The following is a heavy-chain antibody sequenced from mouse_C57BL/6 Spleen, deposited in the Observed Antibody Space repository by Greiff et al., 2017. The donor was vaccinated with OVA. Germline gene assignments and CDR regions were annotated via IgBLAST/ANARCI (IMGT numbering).Heavy chain of an antibody. CDR2: IDPSDSYT. V-gene: IGHV1-69*01. CDR3: ASSYYYGKSPAWFAY. CDR1: GYTFTSYW. D-gene: IGHD1-1*01. J-gene: IGHJ3*01. Sequence: QVQLQQPGAELVMPGASVKLSCKASGYTFTSYWMHWVKQRPGQGLEWIGEIDPSDSYTNYNQKFKGKSTLTVDKSSSTAYMQLRSLTSEDSAVYYFASSYYYGKSPAWFAYWGQGTLVTVSA.